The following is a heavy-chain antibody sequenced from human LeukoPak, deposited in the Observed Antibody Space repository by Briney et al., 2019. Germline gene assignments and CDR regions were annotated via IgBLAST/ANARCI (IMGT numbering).Heavy chain of an antibody. D-gene: IGHD3-10*01. J-gene: IGHJ5*02. CDR1: GFTFTSFP. Sequence: PGGSLRLSCAASGFTFTSFPMSWVRRAPGKGLEYLSLIGADGVTTYYADSVKGRFTISRGNSNNTLYLQMSSLRAGDTAVYYCAKTWFGDLEIRFDPWGQGTLVTVSS. CDR2: IGADGVTT. CDR3: AKTWFGDLEIRFDP. V-gene: IGHV3-23*01.